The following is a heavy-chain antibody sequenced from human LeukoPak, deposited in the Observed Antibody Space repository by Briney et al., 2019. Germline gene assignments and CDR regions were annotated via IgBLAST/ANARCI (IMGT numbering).Heavy chain of an antibody. CDR2: ISSSSSYI. CDR1: GFTFSSYN. D-gene: IGHD1-26*01. CDR3: ARVLPYNDAFDI. V-gene: IGHV3-21*01. Sequence: GGSLRLSCAASGFTFSSYNMNWVRQAPGKGLEWVSSISSSSSYIYYAESVKGRYTISRDNAKNSLYLQMNSLRGEDTALYYCARVLPYNDAFDIWGQGTMVTVSS. J-gene: IGHJ3*02.